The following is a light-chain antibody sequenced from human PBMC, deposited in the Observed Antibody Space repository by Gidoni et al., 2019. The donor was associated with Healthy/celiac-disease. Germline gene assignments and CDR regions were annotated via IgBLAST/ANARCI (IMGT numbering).Light chain of an antibody. V-gene: IGLV1-40*01. J-gene: IGLJ3*02. CDR3: QSYDSSLSGFWV. Sequence: QSVLTQPPSVSGAPGQSVTISCTGSSSNIGAGYEVHWYQQLPGTAPKLLIYGNSNRPSGVPDRFSGSKSGTSASLAITGLQAEDEADYYCQSYDSSLSGFWVFGGGTKLTVL. CDR1: SSNIGAGYE. CDR2: GNS.